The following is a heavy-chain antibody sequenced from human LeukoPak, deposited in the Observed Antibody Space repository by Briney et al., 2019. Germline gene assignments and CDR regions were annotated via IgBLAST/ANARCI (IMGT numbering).Heavy chain of an antibody. CDR2: IYYSGST. Sequence: SETLSLTCTVSGGSISSYYWSWIRQPPGKGLEWIGYIYYSGSTNYNPSLKSRVTISVDTSKNQFSLKLSSVTAADTAVYYCAREKTVTTMVADYYCGMDVWGQGTTVTVSS. CDR1: GGSISSYY. J-gene: IGHJ6*02. D-gene: IGHD4-17*01. CDR3: AREKTVTTMVADYYCGMDV. V-gene: IGHV4-59*01.